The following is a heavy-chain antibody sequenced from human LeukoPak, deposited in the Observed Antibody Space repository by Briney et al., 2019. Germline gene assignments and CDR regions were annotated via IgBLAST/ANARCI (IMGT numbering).Heavy chain of an antibody. J-gene: IGHJ4*02. V-gene: IGHV1-18*01. CDR2: ISAYNGNT. D-gene: IGHD2-2*02. CDR1: GYTFTSYG. CDR3: AREGLGYCSSTSCYRLGY. Sequence: ASVKVSCKASGYTFTSYGISWVRQAPGQGLEWMGWISAYNGNTNYAQRLQGRVTMTTDTSTSTAYMELRSLRSEDTAVYYCAREGLGYCSSTSCYRLGYWGQGTLVTVSS.